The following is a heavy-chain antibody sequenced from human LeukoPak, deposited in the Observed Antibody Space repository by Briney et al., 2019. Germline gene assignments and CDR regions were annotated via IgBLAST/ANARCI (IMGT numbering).Heavy chain of an antibody. J-gene: IGHJ4*02. CDR1: GFTCSSHW. CDR3: ARGGLGAVDY. D-gene: IGHD3/OR15-3a*01. Sequence: GGSLRLSCAASGFTCSSHWIHWVRQAAGKVVGLVSFINNNGRVKSYADSVKGRFTISRDNAKNTLYLQRNTLRAEDTAMYYCARGGLGAVDYWGPGTLVTVSS. CDR2: INNNGRVK. V-gene: IGHV3-74*01.